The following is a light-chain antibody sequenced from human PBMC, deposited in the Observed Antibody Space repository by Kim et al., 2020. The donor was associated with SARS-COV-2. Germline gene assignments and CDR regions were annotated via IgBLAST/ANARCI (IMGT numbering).Light chain of an antibody. J-gene: IGKJ4*01. Sequence: SPGERATLSCRASQSVSSNLAWYQQKPGQAPRLLIYGAYTRATGISAGFSGSGSGTEFTLTISSLQSEDFAVYYCQQYNNWPPITFGGGTKVDIK. CDR1: QSVSSN. V-gene: IGKV3-15*01. CDR2: GAY. CDR3: QQYNNWPPIT.